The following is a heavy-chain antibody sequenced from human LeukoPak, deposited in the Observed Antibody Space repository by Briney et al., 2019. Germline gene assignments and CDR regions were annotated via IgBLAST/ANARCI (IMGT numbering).Heavy chain of an antibody. V-gene: IGHV3-23*01. CDR2: LSGSGGTT. J-gene: IGHJ4*02. CDR3: AKGGGTYDSSGPLGH. Sequence: GGSLRLSCAASGSTFNNAWMSWVRQAPGKGLEWVSTLSGSGGTTYYAGSVKGRFTISRDNSKNTLYLQMSSLTADDTAVYHCAKGGGTYDSSGPLGHWGQGTLVTVSS. D-gene: IGHD3-22*01. CDR1: GSTFNNAW.